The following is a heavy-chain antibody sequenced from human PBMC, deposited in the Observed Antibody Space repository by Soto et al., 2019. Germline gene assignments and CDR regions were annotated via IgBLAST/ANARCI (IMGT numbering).Heavy chain of an antibody. Sequence: PSETLSLTCTVSGGSISSNYWSWIRQPPGQTLEWIGYVYHSGSTYYNPSLKSRVTISVDRSKNQFSLKLSSVTAADTAVYYCAGSGYYHNSGMDVWGQGTTVTVS. V-gene: IGHV4-59*04. CDR1: GGSISSNY. CDR2: VYHSGST. J-gene: IGHJ6*02. D-gene: IGHD3-22*01. CDR3: AGSGYYHNSGMDV.